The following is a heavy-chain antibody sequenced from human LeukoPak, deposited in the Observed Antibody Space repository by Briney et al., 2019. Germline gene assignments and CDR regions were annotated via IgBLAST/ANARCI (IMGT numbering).Heavy chain of an antibody. D-gene: IGHD5-18*01. Sequence: SETLSLTCTVSGGSISGYYWSWIRQPPGKGLEWIGYIYYSGSTNYNPSLKSRVTISVDTSKNQFSLKLSSVTAADTAVYYCARVGYSYGSHDVYWFDPWGQGTLVTVSS. J-gene: IGHJ5*02. CDR2: IYYSGST. CDR3: ARVGYSYGSHDVYWFDP. V-gene: IGHV4-59*01. CDR1: GGSISGYY.